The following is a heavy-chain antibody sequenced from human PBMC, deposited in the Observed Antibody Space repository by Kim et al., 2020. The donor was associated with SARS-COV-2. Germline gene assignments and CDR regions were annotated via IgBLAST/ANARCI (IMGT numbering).Heavy chain of an antibody. V-gene: IGHV4-39*01. CDR3: ARPSRAAAGGLVS. J-gene: IGHJ4*02. D-gene: IGHD6-13*01. CDR1: GGSISSSSYY. Sequence: SETLSLTCTVSGGSISSSSYYWGWIRQPPGKGLEWIGSIYYSGSSYYNPSLKSRVTISVDTSKNQFSLKLSSVTAADTAVYYCARPSRAAAGGLVSWGQGTLVTVSS. CDR2: IYYSGSS.